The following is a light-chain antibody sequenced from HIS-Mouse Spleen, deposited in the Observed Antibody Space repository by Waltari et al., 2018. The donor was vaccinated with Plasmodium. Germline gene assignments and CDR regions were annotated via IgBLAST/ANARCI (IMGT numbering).Light chain of an antibody. CDR2: EVS. J-gene: IGLJ2*01. CDR3: SSYAGSNNLV. V-gene: IGLV2-8*01. CDR1: SSDVGGYNY. Sequence: QSALTQPPSASGSPGQSVTISCTGTSSDVGGYNYVSWYQQHPGKAPKLMIYEVSKRPAGVPDRCAGCKSGNTASLTVYGLQAEDEADYYCSSYAGSNNLVFGGGTKLTVL.